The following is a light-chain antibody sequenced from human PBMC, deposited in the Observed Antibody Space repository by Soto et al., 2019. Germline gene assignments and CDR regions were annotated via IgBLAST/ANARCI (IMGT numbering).Light chain of an antibody. J-gene: IGLJ1*01. CDR3: NSFRVNSLYV. CDR2: EVT. CDR1: SSDVGGYNA. Sequence: QSVLAQPASVSGSPGQTITISCTGTSSDVGGYNAVSWYQHHPGKAPKLIIYEVTHRPAGVSDRFSASKSGNTASLTISGLQAEDEADYYCNSFRVNSLYVFGTGTKLTVL. V-gene: IGLV2-14*01.